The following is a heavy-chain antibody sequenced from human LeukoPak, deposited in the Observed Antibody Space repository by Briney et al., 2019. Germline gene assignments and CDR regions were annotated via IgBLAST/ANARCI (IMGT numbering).Heavy chain of an antibody. CDR1: GFIFSSYG. Sequence: PGGSLRLSCAASGFIFSSYGIHWLRQAPGKGLGWVGFIRYDGSKKYYADSLKGRFTISRDNSQNTLYLQMNSLRPEDTAVYYCAKDGVIQGATVPFEYWGQGTLVTVSS. V-gene: IGHV3-30*02. CDR3: AKDGVIQGATVPFEY. J-gene: IGHJ4*02. CDR2: IRYDGSKK. D-gene: IGHD1-26*01.